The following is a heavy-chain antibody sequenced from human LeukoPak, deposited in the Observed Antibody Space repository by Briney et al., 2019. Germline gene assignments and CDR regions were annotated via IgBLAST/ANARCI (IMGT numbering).Heavy chain of an antibody. CDR1: GFTFSSYS. Sequence: GGSLRLSCAASGFTFSSYSMNWVRQAPGKGLEWVSYISSSSSTIYYADSVKGRFTISRDNAKNSLYLQMNSLRDEDTAVYYCARGGSSMIVVVNPLPRPFDYWGQGTLVTVPS. D-gene: IGHD3-22*01. CDR3: ARGGSSMIVVVNPLPRPFDY. CDR2: ISSSSSTI. V-gene: IGHV3-48*02. J-gene: IGHJ4*02.